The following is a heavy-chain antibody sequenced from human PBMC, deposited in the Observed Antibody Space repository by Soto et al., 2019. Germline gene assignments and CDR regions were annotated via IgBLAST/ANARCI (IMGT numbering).Heavy chain of an antibody. J-gene: IGHJ4*02. CDR2: IYPGDSDS. CDR3: AKHEGYCSTTTCSNLVN. V-gene: IGHV5-51*01. D-gene: IGHD2-2*01. CDR1: GFTFTSYW. Sequence: HGESLKISCKGSGFTFTSYWIAWVRQMPGKGLEWMGIIYPGDSDSSYSPSFQGQVTISADKSINTAYLHWSSLKASDTAIYYCAKHEGYCSTTTCSNLVNWGQGTLVTVSS.